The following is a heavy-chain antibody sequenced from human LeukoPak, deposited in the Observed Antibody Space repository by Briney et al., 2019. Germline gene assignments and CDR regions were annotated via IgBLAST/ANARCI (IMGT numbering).Heavy chain of an antibody. V-gene: IGHV3-15*01. CDR2: IKSKTDGGTA. CDR3: TTGNWVFDY. D-gene: IGHD7-27*01. J-gene: IGHJ4*02. Sequence: GGSLRLSCVASGFTFSKAWMSWVRQAPGKGLQWVGRIKSKTDGGTADYAAPVKGRFTISRDDSKHTLHLQMNSLKTEDTAVYYCTTGNWVFDYWGRGTLVTVSS. CDR1: GFTFSKAW.